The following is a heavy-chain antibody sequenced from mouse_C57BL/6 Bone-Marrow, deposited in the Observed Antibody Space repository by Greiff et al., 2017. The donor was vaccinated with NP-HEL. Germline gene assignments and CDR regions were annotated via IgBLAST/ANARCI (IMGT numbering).Heavy chain of an antibody. CDR3: TTLDYLYAMDY. CDR2: IDPENGDT. D-gene: IGHD5-5*01. Sequence: EVKLVESGAELVRPGASVKLSCTASGFNIKDDYMHWVKQRPEQGLEWIGWIDPENGDTEYASKFQGKATITADTSSNTAYLQLSSLTSEDTAVYYCTTLDYLYAMDYWGQGTSVTVSS. CDR1: GFNIKDDY. J-gene: IGHJ4*01. V-gene: IGHV14-4*01.